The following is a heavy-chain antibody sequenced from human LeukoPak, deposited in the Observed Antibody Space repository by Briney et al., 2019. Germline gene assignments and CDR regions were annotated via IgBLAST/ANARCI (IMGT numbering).Heavy chain of an antibody. CDR2: INHSGST. CDR1: GGSFSGYY. CDR3: ARVNLAGSGWYLFSSSFDP. Sequence: PSETLSLTCAVYGGSFSGYYWSWIRQPPGKGLEWIGEINHSGSTNYNPSLKSRVTISVDTSKNQFSLKLSSVTAADTAVYYCARVNLAGSGWYLFSSSFDPWGQGTLVTVSS. V-gene: IGHV4-34*01. D-gene: IGHD6-19*01. J-gene: IGHJ5*02.